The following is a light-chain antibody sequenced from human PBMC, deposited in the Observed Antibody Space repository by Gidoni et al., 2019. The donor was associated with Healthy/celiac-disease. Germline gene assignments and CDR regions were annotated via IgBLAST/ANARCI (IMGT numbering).Light chain of an antibody. Sequence: DIVMTQSPDSLAVSLVERATINCKSSQSVLYSSNNKNYLAWYQQKPGQPPKLLIYWASTRESGVPDRFSGSGSGTDFTLTISSLQAEDVAVYYCQQYYSNPRTFGQGTKVEIK. CDR2: WAS. J-gene: IGKJ1*01. CDR3: QQYYSNPRT. CDR1: QSVLYSSNNKNY. V-gene: IGKV4-1*01.